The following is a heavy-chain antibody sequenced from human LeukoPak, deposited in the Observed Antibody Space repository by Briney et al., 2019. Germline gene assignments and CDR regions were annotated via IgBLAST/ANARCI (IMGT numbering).Heavy chain of an antibody. CDR3: AKGPPAVVYYYMDV. V-gene: IGHV3-23*01. J-gene: IGHJ6*03. D-gene: IGHD2-2*01. CDR2: ISGSDGST. Sequence: GGSLRLSCAPSGFIFSSYAMRWVRQAPGKGVEWVSEISGSDGSTFSADSVKGRFTISRDNPKNTLYLQMNSLGAEDTAVYYCAKGPPAVVYYYMDVWGKGTTVTAS. CDR1: GFIFSSYA.